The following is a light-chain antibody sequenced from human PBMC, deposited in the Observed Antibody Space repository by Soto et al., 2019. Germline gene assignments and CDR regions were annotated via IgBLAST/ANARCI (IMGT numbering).Light chain of an antibody. V-gene: IGLV2-14*01. Sequence: QSALTQPASVSGSPGQSITISCTGTSSDVGGYKYVSWYQQHPGKAPKLMIYDVSNRPSGVSNRFSGSKSGNTASLNISGLQAEDEADYYCSSYRSSSTLYVCGTGTKVTVL. CDR3: SSYRSSSTLYV. CDR1: SSDVGGYKY. J-gene: IGLJ1*01. CDR2: DVS.